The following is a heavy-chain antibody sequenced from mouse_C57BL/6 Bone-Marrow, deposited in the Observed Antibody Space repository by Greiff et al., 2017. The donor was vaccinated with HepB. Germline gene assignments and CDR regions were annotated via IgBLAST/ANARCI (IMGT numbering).Heavy chain of an antibody. V-gene: IGHV1-69*01. Sequence: QVQLKQPGAELVMPGASVKLSCKASGYTFTSYWMHWVKQRPGQGLEWIGEIDPSDSYTNYNQKFKGKSTLTVDKSSSTAYMQLSSLTSEDSAVYYCAREGGTAQATDYAMDYWGQGTSVTVSS. CDR2: IDPSDSYT. CDR1: GYTFTSYW. J-gene: IGHJ4*01. D-gene: IGHD3-2*02. CDR3: AREGGTAQATDYAMDY.